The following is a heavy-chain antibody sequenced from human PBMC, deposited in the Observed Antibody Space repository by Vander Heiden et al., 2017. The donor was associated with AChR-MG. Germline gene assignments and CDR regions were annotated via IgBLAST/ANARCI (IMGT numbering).Heavy chain of an antibody. CDR1: GFNLGSYT. D-gene: IGHD1-26*01. Sequence: EVQLLESGGNLVQPGGSLRLSCVASGFNLGSYTMSWVRQAPGKGLEWVSSTYASGGTAYSDSVKGRFTISRDNSKNTLYHQMQSMRAEDTAIYYCARDLIRDDGKWDFDLWGKGTLVTVSS. CDR2: TYASGGT. CDR3: ARDLIRDDGKWDFDL. J-gene: IGHJ5*01. V-gene: IGHV3-23*01.